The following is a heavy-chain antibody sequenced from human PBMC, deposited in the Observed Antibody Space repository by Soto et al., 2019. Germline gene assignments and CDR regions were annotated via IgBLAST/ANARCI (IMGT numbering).Heavy chain of an antibody. CDR3: ARHGRSAWSPGYIGA. D-gene: IGHD2-15*01. Sequence: QVQLVQSGAEVKKPGTSVRVSCKISGDTFSGHLISWVRQAPGQGLEWMGRVNPGLDIANYAQRFQDRVTITADKSTSTAYPELRSLRSEDTAMYYCARHGRSAWSPGYIGAWGLGTLVTVSS. CDR1: GDTFSGHL. V-gene: IGHV1-69*02. J-gene: IGHJ5*02. CDR2: VNPGLDIA.